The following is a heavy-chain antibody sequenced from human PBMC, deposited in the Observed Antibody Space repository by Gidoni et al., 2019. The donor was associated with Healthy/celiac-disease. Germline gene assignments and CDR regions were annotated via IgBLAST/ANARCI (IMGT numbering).Heavy chain of an antibody. Sequence: EVQLVESGGGLVKPGGSLRLSCAASGFTFSSYSMNWVRQAPGKGLEWVSSISSSSSYIYYADSVKGRFTISRDNAMNSLYLQMNSLRAEDTAVYYCARVGSYYYYGMDVWGQGTTVTVSS. V-gene: IGHV3-21*01. D-gene: IGHD2-15*01. CDR3: ARVGSYYYYGMDV. J-gene: IGHJ6*02. CDR2: ISSSSSYI. CDR1: GFTFSSYS.